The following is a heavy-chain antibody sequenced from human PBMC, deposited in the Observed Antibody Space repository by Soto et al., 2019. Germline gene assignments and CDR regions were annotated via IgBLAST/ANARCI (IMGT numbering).Heavy chain of an antibody. J-gene: IGHJ4*02. D-gene: IGHD1-1*01. Sequence: GSLRLSCAASGFTFSSYWMSWSRHAPGTWLGWVANIKQDGSEKYYVDSVKGRFTISRDNAKNSLYLQMNSLRAEDTAVYYCVSSATTVDYWGQGTLVTASS. CDR2: IKQDGSEK. CDR1: GFTFSSYW. CDR3: VSSATTVDY. V-gene: IGHV3-7*03.